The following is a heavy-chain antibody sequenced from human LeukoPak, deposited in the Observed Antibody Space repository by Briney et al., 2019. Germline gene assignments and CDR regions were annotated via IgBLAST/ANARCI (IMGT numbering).Heavy chain of an antibody. Sequence: SVKVSCKASGGTFSSYAISWVRQAPGQGLEWMGRIIPIFGTANYAQKFQGRVTITTDESTSTAYMELSSLRSEDTAVYYCARHASTYYYDSSGYRFDYWGQGTLVTVSS. J-gene: IGHJ4*02. CDR2: IIPIFGTA. D-gene: IGHD3-22*01. V-gene: IGHV1-69*05. CDR3: ARHASTYYYDSSGYRFDY. CDR1: GGTFSSYA.